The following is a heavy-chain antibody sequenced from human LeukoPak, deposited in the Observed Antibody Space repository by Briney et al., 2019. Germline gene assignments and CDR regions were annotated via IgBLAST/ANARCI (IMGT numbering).Heavy chain of an antibody. J-gene: IGHJ6*02. V-gene: IGHV3-30-3*01. CDR1: GFTFSSYA. Sequence: PGGSLRLSCAASGFTFSSYAMHWVRQAPGKGLEWVAVISYDGSNKYYADSVKGRFTISRDNSKSTLYLQMNSLRAEDTAVYYCAREFRYFDPGVSYGMDVWGQGTTVTVSS. D-gene: IGHD3-9*01. CDR2: ISYDGSNK. CDR3: AREFRYFDPGVSYGMDV.